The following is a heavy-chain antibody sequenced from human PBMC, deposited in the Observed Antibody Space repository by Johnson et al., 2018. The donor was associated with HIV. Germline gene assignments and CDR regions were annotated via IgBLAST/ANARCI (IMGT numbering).Heavy chain of an antibody. D-gene: IGHD6-19*01. CDR2: INWNGGST. J-gene: IGHJ3*02. CDR3: VQGVPKPAGAFDI. V-gene: IGHV3-20*04. CDR1: GFTFEDYG. Sequence: VQLVESGGRVVRPGGSLRLSCAASGFTFEDYGMSWVREAPGKGLEWVSGINWNGGSTGYVDSVKGRFTISRDNAKNSLYLQMNSLRPEDTAVYYCVQGVPKPAGAFDIWGRGTMVTVSS.